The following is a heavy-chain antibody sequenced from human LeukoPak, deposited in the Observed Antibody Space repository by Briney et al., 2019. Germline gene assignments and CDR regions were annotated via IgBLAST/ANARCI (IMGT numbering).Heavy chain of an antibody. D-gene: IGHD2-15*01. J-gene: IGHJ4*02. Sequence: ASVKVSCKASGYTFTGYYMHWVRQAPGQGLEWMGWMNPYSGGTNYAQKFQGRVTMTRDTSISTAYMELRRLSSDDTAIYYCARTYCNGGSCHDYFDYWGQGTLVSVSS. CDR3: ARTYCNGGSCHDYFDY. V-gene: IGHV1-2*02. CDR2: MNPYSGGT. CDR1: GYTFTGYY.